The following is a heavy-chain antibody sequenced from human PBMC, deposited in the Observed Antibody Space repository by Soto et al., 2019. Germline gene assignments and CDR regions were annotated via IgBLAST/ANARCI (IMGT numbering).Heavy chain of an antibody. CDR1: GFLFSSYA. V-gene: IGHV3-23*01. J-gene: IGHJ5*02. CDR3: GRDHYDFWSGFPPTSWFSP. CDR2: ISSHGDTT. D-gene: IGHD3-3*01. Sequence: PVGSLRLSCEASGFLFSSYAMNWVRQAPGKGLEWVSSISSHGDTTYYAESVRGRFTISRDNSKNTLFLQMNSLRAGDTAVYFCGRDHYDFWSGFPPTSWFSPWGQGTLATVSS.